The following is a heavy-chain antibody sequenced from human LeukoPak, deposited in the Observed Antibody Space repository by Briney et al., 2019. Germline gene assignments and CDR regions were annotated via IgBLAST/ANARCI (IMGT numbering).Heavy chain of an antibody. Sequence: SETLSLTCTVSGGSISSSSYYWGWIRQPPGKGLEWIGSIYYSGSTYYNPSLKSRVTISVDTSKNQFSLKLSSVTAADTAVYYCARRGSYRFFVDYWGQGTLVTVSS. D-gene: IGHD1-26*01. CDR2: IYYSGST. J-gene: IGHJ4*02. CDR1: GGSISSSSYY. V-gene: IGHV4-39*07. CDR3: ARRGSYRFFVDY.